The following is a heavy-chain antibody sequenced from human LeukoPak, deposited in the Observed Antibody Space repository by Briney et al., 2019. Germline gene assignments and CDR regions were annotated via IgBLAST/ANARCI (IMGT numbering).Heavy chain of an antibody. D-gene: IGHD3-3*01. CDR3: ARGPRGRILEWLFFLNY. CDR1: GYTFTSYY. Sequence: ASVKVSCKASGYTFTSYYMHWVRQAPGQGLEWMGIINPSGGSTSYAQKFQGRVTMTRDTSTSTVYMELSSLRSEDTAVYYCARGPRGRILEWLFFLNYWGQGTLVTVSS. V-gene: IGHV1-46*01. J-gene: IGHJ4*02. CDR2: INPSGGST.